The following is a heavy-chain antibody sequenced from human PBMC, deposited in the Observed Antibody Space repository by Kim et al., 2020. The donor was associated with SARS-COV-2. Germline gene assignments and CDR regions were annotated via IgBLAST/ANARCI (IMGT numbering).Heavy chain of an antibody. CDR2: IYYSGST. J-gene: IGHJ4*02. CDR3: ARVGGYCSGGSCSLFDY. Sequence: SETLSLTCTVSGGSISSGGYYWSWIRQHPGKGLEWIGYIYYSGSTYYNPSLKSRVTISVDTSKNQFSLKLSSVTAADTAVYYCARVGGYCSGGSCSLFDYWGQGTLVTVSS. D-gene: IGHD2-15*01. CDR1: GGSISSGGYY. V-gene: IGHV4-31*03.